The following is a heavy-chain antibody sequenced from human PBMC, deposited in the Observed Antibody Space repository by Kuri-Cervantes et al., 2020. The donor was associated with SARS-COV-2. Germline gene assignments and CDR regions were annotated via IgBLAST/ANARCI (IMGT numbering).Heavy chain of an antibody. V-gene: IGHV4-4*07. D-gene: IGHD3-22*01. J-gene: IGHJ6*02. Sequence: GSLRLSCTVSGGSISSYYWSWIRQPAGKGLEWIGRIYTSGSPNYIPSLKSRVTMSVDTSKNQFSLKLSSVTAADTAVYYCAREYYYDSSGYYYTRYYYYYGMDVWGQGTTVTVSS. CDR1: GGSISSYY. CDR2: IYTSGSP. CDR3: AREYYYDSSGYYYTRYYYYYGMDV.